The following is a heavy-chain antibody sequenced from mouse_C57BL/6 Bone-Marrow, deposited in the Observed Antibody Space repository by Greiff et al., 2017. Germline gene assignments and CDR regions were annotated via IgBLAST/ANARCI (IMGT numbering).Heavy chain of an antibody. CDR2: IDPSDSYT. V-gene: IGHV1-59*01. D-gene: IGHD3-1*01. Sequence: QVQLQQPGAELVRPGTSVKLSCKASGYTFTSYWMHWVKQRPGQGLEWIGVIDPSDSYTNYNQKFKGKATLTVDTSSSTAYMQLSSLTSEDSAVYYCARSGLTREVAMDYWGQGTSGTVSS. CDR1: GYTFTSYW. J-gene: IGHJ4*01. CDR3: ARSGLTREVAMDY.